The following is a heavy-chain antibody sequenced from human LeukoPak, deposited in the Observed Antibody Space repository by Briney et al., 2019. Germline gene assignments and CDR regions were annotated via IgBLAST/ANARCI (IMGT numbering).Heavy chain of an antibody. CDR2: IYSGGTT. Sequence: GGSLRLSCAASGFTFSSNYMSWVRQAPGKGLEWVSLIYSGGTTYYADSVKGRFTISRDNSKNTLYLQMNSLRAEDTAVYYCAKDYYYDSSAPSGFDYWGQGTLVTVSS. D-gene: IGHD3-22*01. CDR1: GFTFSSNY. V-gene: IGHV3-53*01. CDR3: AKDYYYDSSAPSGFDY. J-gene: IGHJ4*02.